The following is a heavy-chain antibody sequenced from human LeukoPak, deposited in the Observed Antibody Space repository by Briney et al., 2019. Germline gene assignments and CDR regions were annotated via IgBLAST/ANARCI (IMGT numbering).Heavy chain of an antibody. J-gene: IGHJ5*02. CDR2: ISSSGNTK. Sequence: GGSLRLSCAASEFTFSDYYMSWIRQAPGKGLEWVSYISSSGNTKYYADSVKGRFTISRDNAKNSLYLQMNSLRAEDTAVYYCARDLRSGGWGWFDPWGQGTLVTVSS. D-gene: IGHD6-19*01. CDR3: ARDLRSGGWGWFDP. V-gene: IGHV3-11*04. CDR1: EFTFSDYY.